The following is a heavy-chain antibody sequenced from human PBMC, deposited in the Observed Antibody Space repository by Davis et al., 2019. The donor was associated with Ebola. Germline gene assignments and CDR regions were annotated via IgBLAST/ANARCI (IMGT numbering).Heavy chain of an antibody. CDR1: GFTVSSNY. CDR2: IYSGGST. CDR3: ARDPPAFDI. J-gene: IGHJ3*02. V-gene: IGHV3-66*02. Sequence: ESLKISCAASGFTVSSNYMSWVRQAPGKGLEWVSVIYSGGSTYYADSVKGRFTISRDNSKNTLYLQMNSLRAEDTAVYYCARDPPAFDIWGQGTMVTVSS.